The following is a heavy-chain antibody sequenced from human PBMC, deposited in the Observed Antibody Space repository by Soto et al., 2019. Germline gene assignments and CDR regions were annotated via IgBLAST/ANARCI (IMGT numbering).Heavy chain of an antibody. CDR3: TTPTITGTTGWYCDL. Sequence: EVQLVESGGGLVKPGGSLRLSCAASGFTFSNAWMNWVRQAPGKGLEWVGRIKSKTDGGTTDYAAPVKGRFTISRDDSKNTLYLQMNSLKTEDTAVYYCTTPTITGTTGWYCDLWGRGTLVTVSS. V-gene: IGHV3-15*07. CDR2: IKSKTDGGTT. J-gene: IGHJ2*01. CDR1: GFTFSNAW. D-gene: IGHD1-20*01.